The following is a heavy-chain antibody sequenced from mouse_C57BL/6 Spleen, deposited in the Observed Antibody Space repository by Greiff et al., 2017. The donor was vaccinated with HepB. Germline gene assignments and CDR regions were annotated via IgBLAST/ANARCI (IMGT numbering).Heavy chain of an antibody. D-gene: IGHD1-1*01. Sequence: LVESGAELVKPGASVKISCKASGYAFSSYWMNWVKQRPGKGLEWIGQIYPGDGDTNYNGKFKGKATLTADKSSSTAYMQLSSLTSEDSAVYFCARKDYYGSSLDYWGQGTTLTVSS. CDR2: IYPGDGDT. CDR1: GYAFSSYW. CDR3: ARKDYYGSSLDY. J-gene: IGHJ2*01. V-gene: IGHV1-80*01.